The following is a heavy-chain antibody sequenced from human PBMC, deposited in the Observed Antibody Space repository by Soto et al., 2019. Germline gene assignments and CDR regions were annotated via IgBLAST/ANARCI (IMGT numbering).Heavy chain of an antibody. D-gene: IGHD3-22*01. V-gene: IGHV4-59*01. CDR2: IYYSGST. CDR1: GGSMSSYY. J-gene: IGHJ3*02. CDR3: ARDKFDYYDSSGYYMGAFDI. Sequence: XETLCLTCTVSGGSMSSYYWSWIRPPPGKGLEWIGYIYYSGSTNYNPSLKSRVTISVDTSKNQFSLKLSSVTAADTAVYYCARDKFDYYDSSGYYMGAFDIWGQGEMVTVSS.